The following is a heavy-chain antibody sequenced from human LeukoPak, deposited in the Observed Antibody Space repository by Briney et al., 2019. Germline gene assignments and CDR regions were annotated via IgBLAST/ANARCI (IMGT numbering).Heavy chain of an antibody. CDR3: AKAMYIVVVPAAIDY. J-gene: IGHJ4*02. CDR2: ISYDGSNK. D-gene: IGHD2-2*01. CDR1: GFTFSSYG. Sequence: GGSLRLSCAASGFTFSSYGMHWVRQAPGKGLDWVAVISYDGSNKYYADSVKGRFTISRDNSKNTLYLQMNSLRAEDTAVYYCAKAMYIVVVPAAIDYWGQGVLVTVSS. V-gene: IGHV3-30*18.